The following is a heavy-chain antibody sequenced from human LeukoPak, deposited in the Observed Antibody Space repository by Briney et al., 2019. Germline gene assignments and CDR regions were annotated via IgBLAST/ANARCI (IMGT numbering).Heavy chain of an antibody. J-gene: IGHJ4*02. CDR3: ARQRTAGTKVIDY. Sequence: PSETLSLTCTVSGDSMSSRSYYGGWIRQPPGKGLEWIGNIYYTGTTYYNPSLKSRVYIAVDTSKNQFSLFLSSVTAADTAVYYCARQRTAGTKVIDYWGQGTLVTVSS. CDR2: IYYTGTT. D-gene: IGHD1-1*01. CDR1: GDSMSSRSYY. V-gene: IGHV4-39*01.